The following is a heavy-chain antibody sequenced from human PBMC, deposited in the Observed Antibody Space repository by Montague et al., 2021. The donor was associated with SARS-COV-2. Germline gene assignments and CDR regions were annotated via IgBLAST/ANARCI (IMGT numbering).Heavy chain of an antibody. J-gene: IGHJ5*02. Sequence: SETLSLTCAVYGGSFSGYYWQWIRQPPGKGLEWLGEINHSGTTNYNPSLKSRVTISVDTSKNQFSLKLSSVTAADTAVYYCARGVVVVVHRDYPARRGWFDPWGQGTLVSVSS. V-gene: IGHV4-34*01. CDR2: INHSGTT. CDR1: GGSFSGYY. D-gene: IGHD2-15*01. CDR3: ARGVVVVVHRDYPARRGWFDP.